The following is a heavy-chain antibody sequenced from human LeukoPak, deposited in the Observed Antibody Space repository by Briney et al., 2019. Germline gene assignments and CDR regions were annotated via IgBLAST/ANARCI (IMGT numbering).Heavy chain of an antibody. V-gene: IGHV5-51*01. J-gene: IGHJ4*02. CDR2: IYPGDSDT. CDR1: GYLFTSYW. Sequence: GESLQISFNGSGYLFTSYWIGWVRPMPGKGLEWMGIIYPGDSDTRYSPSFQGQVTISADKSISTAYLRWSSLKASDTAMYYCARLPYSSSCTDYWGQGTLVTVSS. CDR3: ARLPYSSSCTDY. D-gene: IGHD6-13*01.